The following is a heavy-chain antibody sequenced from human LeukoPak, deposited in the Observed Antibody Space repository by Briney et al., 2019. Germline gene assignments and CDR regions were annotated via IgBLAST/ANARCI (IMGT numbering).Heavy chain of an antibody. V-gene: IGHV4-34*01. J-gene: IGHJ4*02. CDR2: INHSGST. CDR1: GGSSSGYY. D-gene: IGHD3-3*01. CDR3: ARGPRYYDFWSGLRFDY. Sequence: SETLSLTCAVYGGSSSGYYWSWIRQPPGKGLEWIGEINHSGSTNYNPSLKSRVTISVDTSKNQFSLKLSSVTAADTAVYYCARGPRYYDFWSGLRFDYWGQGTLVTVSS.